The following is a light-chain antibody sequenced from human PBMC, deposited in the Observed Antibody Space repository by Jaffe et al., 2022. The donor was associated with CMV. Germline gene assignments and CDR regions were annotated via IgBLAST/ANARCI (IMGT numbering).Light chain of an antibody. CDR1: QSISTY. Sequence: DIQLTQSPSSLSAFVGDRVTITCRASQSISTYLNWYQQKPNDAPKVLIYGASTLEGGVPSRFSGSGSGTDFTLTISSLEPEDFAIYHCQQTYKSPFTFGQGTKL. CDR2: GAS. CDR3: QQTYKSPFT. J-gene: IGKJ2*01. V-gene: IGKV1-39*01.